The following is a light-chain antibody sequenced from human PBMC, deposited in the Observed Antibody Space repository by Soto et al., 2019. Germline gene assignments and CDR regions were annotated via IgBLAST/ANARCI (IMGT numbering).Light chain of an antibody. CDR2: KAS. V-gene: IGKV1-5*03. CDR3: QQYDSYSPT. J-gene: IGKJ1*01. CDR1: QSISTY. Sequence: DIQMTQSPSTLSESIGDRVTITCRASQSISTYLAWFQQKPGKAPKLLIYKASTLQSGVPSRFSGSGSGTEFTLTISSLQPDDSATYYCQQYDSYSPTCGQGTKVEIK.